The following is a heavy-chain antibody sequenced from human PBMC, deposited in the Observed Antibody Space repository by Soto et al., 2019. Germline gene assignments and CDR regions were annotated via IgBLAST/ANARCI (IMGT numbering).Heavy chain of an antibody. D-gene: IGHD6-19*01. Sequence: EVQLVQSGAEVKKPGESLKISCKGSGYYFTSNWIAWVRQMPGKGLEWMGTIFPGDSDARYSPSFQGQVTISVDKSTSTAYLQWSSLQASDNAMYYCSRLGSSGFDYWGQGTLVTVSS. V-gene: IGHV5-51*01. CDR3: SRLGSSGFDY. CDR1: GYYFTSNW. J-gene: IGHJ4*02. CDR2: IFPGDSDA.